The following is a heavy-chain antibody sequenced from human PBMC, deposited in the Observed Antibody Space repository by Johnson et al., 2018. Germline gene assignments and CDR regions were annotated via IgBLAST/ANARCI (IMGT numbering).Heavy chain of an antibody. D-gene: IGHD3-10*01. CDR3: AREQDDYGSEIPDAFDI. V-gene: IGHV3-30-3*01. CDR1: GFTFSSYA. Sequence: QVQLVESGGGVVQXGRSLGLSCAASGFTFSSYAMHWVRQAPGKGLEWVAVISYDGSNKYYADPVKGRFTISRDNYKNTLYLLMNSLRAEDTAVYYCAREQDDYGSEIPDAFDIWGQGTMVTVSS. J-gene: IGHJ3*02. CDR2: ISYDGSNK.